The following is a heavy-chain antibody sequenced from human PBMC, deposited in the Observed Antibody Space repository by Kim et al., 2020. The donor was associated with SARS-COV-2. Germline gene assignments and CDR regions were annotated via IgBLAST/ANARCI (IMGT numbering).Heavy chain of an antibody. Sequence: SVKVSCKASGGTLSSYAISWVRQAPGQGLEWMGGIIPIFGTANYAQKFQGRVTITADESTSTAYMELSSLRSEDTAVYYCARDPSHGDCTNGVCPDYWGQGTLVTVSS. CDR3: ARDPSHGDCTNGVCPDY. D-gene: IGHD2-8*01. V-gene: IGHV1-69*13. J-gene: IGHJ4*02. CDR1: GGTLSSYA. CDR2: IIPIFGTA.